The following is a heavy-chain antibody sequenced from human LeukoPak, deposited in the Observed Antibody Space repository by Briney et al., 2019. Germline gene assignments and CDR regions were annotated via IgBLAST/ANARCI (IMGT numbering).Heavy chain of an antibody. D-gene: IGHD3-16*02. CDR2: ISAYNGNT. V-gene: IGHV1-18*01. J-gene: IGHJ4*02. CDR1: GYTFTSYG. Sequence: GASVKVSCKASGYTFTSYGISWVRQAPGQGLEWMGWISAYNGNTNYAQKLQGRVTMATDTSTSTAYMELRSLRSDDTAVYYCARERGDYVWGSYRYGYFDYWGQGTLVTVSS. CDR3: ARERGDYVWGSYRYGYFDY.